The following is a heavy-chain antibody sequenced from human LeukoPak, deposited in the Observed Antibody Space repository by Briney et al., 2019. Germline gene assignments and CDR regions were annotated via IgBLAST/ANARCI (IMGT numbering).Heavy chain of an antibody. CDR1: GFTFGAYS. J-gene: IGHJ4*02. V-gene: IGHV3-48*01. CDR2: ISSSSSVI. CDR3: ARDRRGDSYGPLDS. D-gene: IGHD5-18*01. Sequence: GGSLRLSCAASGFTFGAYSMNWVRQSPGKGLEWVAYISSSSSVIYYPDSVKGRFTISRDNAKNSLYLQMTSLTAEDTALYYCARDRRGDSYGPLDSWGQGTVVTVSS.